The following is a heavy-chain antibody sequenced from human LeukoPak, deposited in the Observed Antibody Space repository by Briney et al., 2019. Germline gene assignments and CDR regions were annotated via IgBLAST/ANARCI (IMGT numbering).Heavy chain of an antibody. CDR1: GESISSSTYF. D-gene: IGHD3-10*01. Sequence: SETLSLTCTVSGESISSSTYFWGWIRQPPGKGLEWIGSFKYRGSTYYNPSLKSRVTISVDTSKNQFSLRLSSVTAADTAVYYCARGRPDGSGSYYKFDPWGQGTLVTVSS. J-gene: IGHJ5*02. CDR3: ARGRPDGSGSYYKFDP. V-gene: IGHV4-39*01. CDR2: FKYRGST.